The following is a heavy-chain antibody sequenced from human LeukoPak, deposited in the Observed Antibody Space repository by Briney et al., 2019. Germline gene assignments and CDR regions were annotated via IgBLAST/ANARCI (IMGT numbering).Heavy chain of an antibody. Sequence: PSETLSLTCTVSGGSISNDYWSWFRQPPGKGLEWIGCVSYSGITNYNPSLNSQITISIHTSRSQFSLKLKSVTAADTAVYYCSRGRLRSAQDYWGQGILVTVSS. J-gene: IGHJ4*02. CDR1: GGSISNDY. D-gene: IGHD6-6*01. CDR3: SRGRLRSAQDY. CDR2: VSYSGIT. V-gene: IGHV4-59*01.